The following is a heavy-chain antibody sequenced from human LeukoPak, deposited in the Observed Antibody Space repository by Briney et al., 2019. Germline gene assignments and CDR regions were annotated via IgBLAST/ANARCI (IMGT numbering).Heavy chain of an antibody. CDR2: IYYSGST. J-gene: IGHJ6*02. Sequence: SETLSLTCTVSGGSISSGDYYWSWIRQPPGKGLEWIGYIYYSGSTYYNPSLKSRVTISLGTSKNQFSLKLSSVTAADTAVYYCARDSSGHGMDVWGQGTTVTVS. D-gene: IGHD2-15*01. CDR1: GGSISSGDYY. CDR3: ARDSSGHGMDV. V-gene: IGHV4-30-4*01.